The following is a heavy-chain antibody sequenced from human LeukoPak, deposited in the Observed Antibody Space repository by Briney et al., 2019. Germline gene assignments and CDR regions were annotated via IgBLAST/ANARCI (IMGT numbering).Heavy chain of an antibody. Sequence: PSETLSLTCAVYGGSFSGYYWSWIRQPPGKGLEWIGEINHSGSTNYNPSLKSRVTISVDTSKNQFSLKLSSVTAADTAVYYCARHGDSSWLYYYYGMDVWGQGTTVTVSS. CDR3: ARHGDSSWLYYYYGMDV. CDR1: GGSFSGYY. V-gene: IGHV4-34*01. J-gene: IGHJ6*02. CDR2: INHSGST. D-gene: IGHD6-13*01.